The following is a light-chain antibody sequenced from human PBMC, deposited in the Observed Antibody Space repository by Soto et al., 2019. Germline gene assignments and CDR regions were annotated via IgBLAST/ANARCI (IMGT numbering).Light chain of an antibody. CDR1: QVLRSW. CDR3: QQGDSFPIT. Sequence: DIQMTQSPSSVSASVGDRVTITCRASQVLRSWLAWYRQKPGMAPELLIYAASRLQSGVPSRFSGSGYGTDFTLTISSLQPEDFATYYCQQGDSFPITFGQGTRLEI. CDR2: AAS. V-gene: IGKV1-12*01. J-gene: IGKJ5*01.